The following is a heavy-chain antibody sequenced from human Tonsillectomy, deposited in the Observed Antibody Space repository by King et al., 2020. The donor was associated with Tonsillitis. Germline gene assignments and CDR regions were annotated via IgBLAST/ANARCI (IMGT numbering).Heavy chain of an antibody. V-gene: IGHV3-21*01. CDR2: ISSSSSCI. Sequence: VQLVESGGGLVKPGGSLRLSCAAAGFTFSSYSMIWVIQAPGKGLEWYSAISSSSSCICYADSVKGRFTISRDNAKNSLYLPLNSLRAEDTAVYYCAGDLSEAVLRMVEWCPYFDTWGEGALVTASP. J-gene: IGHJ4*02. D-gene: IGHD3-16*01. CDR3: AGDLSEAVLRMVEWCPYFDT. CDR1: GFTFSSYS.